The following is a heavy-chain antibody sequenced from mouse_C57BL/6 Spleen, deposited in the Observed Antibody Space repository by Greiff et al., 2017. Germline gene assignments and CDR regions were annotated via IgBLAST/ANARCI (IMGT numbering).Heavy chain of an antibody. Sequence: DVKLVESGGGLVQPGGSLSLSCAASGFTFTDYYMSWVRQPPGKALEWLGFIRNKANGYTTEYSASVKGRFTISRDNSQSILYLQMNALRAEDSATYYCARYKMAHYAMDYWGQGTSVTVSS. CDR3: ARYKMAHYAMDY. CDR2: IRNKANGYTT. D-gene: IGHD2-3*01. CDR1: GFTFTDYY. J-gene: IGHJ4*01. V-gene: IGHV7-3*01.